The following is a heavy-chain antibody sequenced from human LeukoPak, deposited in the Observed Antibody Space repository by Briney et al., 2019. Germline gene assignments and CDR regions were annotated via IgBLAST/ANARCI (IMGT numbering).Heavy chain of an antibody. CDR2: ISYDGSNK. D-gene: IGHD6-25*01. V-gene: IGHV3-30*03. Sequence: GGSLRLSCAASGFTFSSYGMHWVRQAPGKGLEWVAVISYDGSNKYYADSVKGRFTISRDNSKNTLYLQMNSLRAEDTAVYYCARDPSARGWFDPWGQGTLVTVSS. J-gene: IGHJ5*02. CDR3: ARDPSARGWFDP. CDR1: GFTFSSYG.